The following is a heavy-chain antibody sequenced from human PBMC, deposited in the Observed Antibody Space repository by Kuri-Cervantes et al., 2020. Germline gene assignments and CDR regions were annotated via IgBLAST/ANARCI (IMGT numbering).Heavy chain of an antibody. D-gene: IGHD3-22*01. V-gene: IGHV6-1*01. J-gene: IGHJ4*02. CDR1: GDSVSSNSAA. CDR3: ARSSYYDSSGYPTDLDY. Sequence: LRLSCAISGDSVSSNSAAWNWIRQSPSRGLEWLGRTYYRSKWYNDYAVSVKSRIIINPDTSKNQFSLQLNSVTPEDTAVYYCARSSYYDSSGYPTDLDYWGQGTLVTVSS. CDR2: TYYRSKWYN.